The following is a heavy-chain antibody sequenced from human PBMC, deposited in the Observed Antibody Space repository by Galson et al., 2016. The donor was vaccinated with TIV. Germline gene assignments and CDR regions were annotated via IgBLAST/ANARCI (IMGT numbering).Heavy chain of an antibody. J-gene: IGHJ4*02. Sequence: ASGFTFSTFAIHWARQAPGKGLEWVAVITYDGSDKYYAESVKGRFTISRDNSKKTVYLQVNSLGAEDTAVYYRARGRDYYDTSVYYLFDYWGQGTLVTVSS. V-gene: IGHV3-30*04. CDR2: ITYDGSDK. D-gene: IGHD3-22*01. CDR3: ARGRDYYDTSVYYLFDY. CDR1: GFTFSTFA.